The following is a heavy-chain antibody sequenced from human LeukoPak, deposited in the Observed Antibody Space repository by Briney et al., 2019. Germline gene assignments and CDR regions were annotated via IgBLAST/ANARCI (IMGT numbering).Heavy chain of an antibody. V-gene: IGHV4-39*07. J-gene: IGHJ4*02. D-gene: IGHD3-22*01. Sequence: ETLSLTCTVSGGSISSSSYYWAWIRQPPGKGLEWVAAIYRSGSTYYNPSLKSRVTISFDTSKNQFSLKLTSVTAADTAVYFCARDHSYYDTSRGHYFDYWGQGTLVTVSS. CDR3: ARDHSYYDTSRGHYFDY. CDR2: IYRSGST. CDR1: GGSISSSSYY.